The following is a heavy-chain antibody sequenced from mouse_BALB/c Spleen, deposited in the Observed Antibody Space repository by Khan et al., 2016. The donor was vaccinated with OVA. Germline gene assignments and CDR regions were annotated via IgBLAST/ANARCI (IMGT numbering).Heavy chain of an antibody. Sequence: EVELVESGGGLVEPGGSLKLSCAASRFTFSTFVMSWVRQTPEKRLEWVATISSAATYTYYPDSVKGRFNISRDNAKNTLYLQMNSLRSEDTAIYYCANGNYGWFAYWGQGTLVTVSA. CDR3: ANGNYGWFAY. CDR1: RFTFSTFV. CDR2: ISSAATYT. V-gene: IGHV5-9-1*01. J-gene: IGHJ3*01. D-gene: IGHD2-1*01.